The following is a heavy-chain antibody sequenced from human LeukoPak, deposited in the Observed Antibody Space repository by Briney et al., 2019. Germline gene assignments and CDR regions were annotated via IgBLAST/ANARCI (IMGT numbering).Heavy chain of an antibody. J-gene: IGHJ3*02. Sequence: GGSLRLSCAASGFTFSSYWMHWVRQAPGKGLVWVKRINSDGSTTTYADCVKGRFTISRDNARNTLYLQMNSLRGEDTAVYYCARGWESGAFDIWGQGTMVTVSS. D-gene: IGHD1-26*01. CDR1: GFTFSSYW. CDR2: INSDGSTT. CDR3: ARGWESGAFDI. V-gene: IGHV3-74*01.